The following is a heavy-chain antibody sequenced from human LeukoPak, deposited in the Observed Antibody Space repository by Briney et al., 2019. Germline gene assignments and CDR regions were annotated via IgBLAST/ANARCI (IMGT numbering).Heavy chain of an antibody. CDR1: DEVITSNNW. Sequence: GSLSLTCTVSDEVITSNNWWSWIRQPPGKGLEWIGEINHSGSTNYNPSLKSRVTISVDTSKNQFSLKLSSVTAADTAVYYCARHARGSSSRPFDYWGQGTLVTVSS. V-gene: IGHV4-4*02. CDR3: ARHARGSSSRPFDY. CDR2: INHSGST. J-gene: IGHJ4*02. D-gene: IGHD6-6*01.